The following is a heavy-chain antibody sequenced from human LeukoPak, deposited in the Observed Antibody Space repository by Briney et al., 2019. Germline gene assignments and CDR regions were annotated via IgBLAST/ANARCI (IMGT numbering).Heavy chain of an antibody. D-gene: IGHD6-19*01. J-gene: IGHJ4*02. V-gene: IGHV3-53*01. CDR3: ARGAVAGTVSVDY. Sequence: GGSLRLSCAASGFTFSSYAMSWVRQAPGKGLEWVSVIYSGGSTYYADSVKGRFTISRDNSKNTLYLQMNSLRAEDTAVYYCARGAVAGTVSVDYWGQGTLVTVSS. CDR2: IYSGGST. CDR1: GFTFSSYA.